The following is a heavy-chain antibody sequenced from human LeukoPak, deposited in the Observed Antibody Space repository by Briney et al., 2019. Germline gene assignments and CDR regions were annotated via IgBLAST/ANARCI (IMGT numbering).Heavy chain of an antibody. CDR1: GYTFTGYY. J-gene: IGHJ6*03. CDR3: ASGSLGDGYGVGDYYQYMDV. V-gene: IGHV1-2*02. D-gene: IGHD5-24*01. Sequence: GASVKVSCKASGYTFTGYYMHWVRQAPGQGLEWMGWINPHSGGTNYAQKFQGRVTMTRDTSISTAYMEVSSLRSEDTAVYYCASGSLGDGYGVGDYYQYMDVWGKGTTVTVSS. CDR2: INPHSGGT.